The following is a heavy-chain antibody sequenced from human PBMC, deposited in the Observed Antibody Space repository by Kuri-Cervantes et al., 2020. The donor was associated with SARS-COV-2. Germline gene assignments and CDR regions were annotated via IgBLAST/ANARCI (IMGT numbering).Heavy chain of an antibody. V-gene: IGHV3-23*01. Sequence: GESLKISCAASGFTFSTYAMRWVRHPPGKGLEWVSGISDCGGSTHYADSVKGRFIISRDNAKKSLYLQMNSLRAEDTAVYYCASTFLNFWSGYYEDVWGKGTTVTVSS. CDR2: ISDCGGST. D-gene: IGHD3-3*01. J-gene: IGHJ6*04. CDR3: ASTFLNFWSGYYEDV. CDR1: GFTFSTYA.